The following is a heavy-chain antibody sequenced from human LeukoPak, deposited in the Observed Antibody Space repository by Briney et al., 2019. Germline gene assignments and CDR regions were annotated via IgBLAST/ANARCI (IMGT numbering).Heavy chain of an antibody. Sequence: ASVKVSCKASGFTFTGYYMHWVRQAPGQGLEWMGWINPNSGGTNYAHKFQGRVTMTRDTSITTAYMELTSLRSDDTAVYYCARDLFYSVSGTYYNVGRVFNYWGQGTLVTVSS. J-gene: IGHJ4*02. CDR2: INPNSGGT. CDR3: ARDLFYSVSGTYYNVGRVFNY. CDR1: GFTFTGYY. D-gene: IGHD3-10*01. V-gene: IGHV1-2*02.